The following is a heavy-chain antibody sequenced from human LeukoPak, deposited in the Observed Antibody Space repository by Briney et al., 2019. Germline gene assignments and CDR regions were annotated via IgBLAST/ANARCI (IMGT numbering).Heavy chain of an antibody. Sequence: SETLSLTCAVYDESFSGYYWSWIRQPAGKGLEWIGRIYISGSTNYNPSLKSRVTMSVDTSKNQFSLKLSSVTAADTAVYYCARDRGTWNDDGFDYWGQGTLVTVSS. V-gene: IGHV4-4*07. CDR1: DESFSGYY. D-gene: IGHD1-1*01. J-gene: IGHJ4*02. CDR3: ARDRGTWNDDGFDY. CDR2: IYISGST.